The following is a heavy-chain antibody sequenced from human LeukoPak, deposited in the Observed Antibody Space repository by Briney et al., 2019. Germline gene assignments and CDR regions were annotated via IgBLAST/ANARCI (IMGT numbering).Heavy chain of an antibody. D-gene: IGHD5/OR15-5a*01. V-gene: IGHV4-39*01. CDR2: IYYSGST. J-gene: IGHJ5*02. CDR1: GGSISSSSYY. Sequence: PSETLSLTCTVSGGSISSSSYYWGWIRQPPGKGLEWIGSIYYSGSTYYNPSLKSRVTISVDTSKNQFSLQLSSVTAADTAVYYCARSVYDYWFDPWGQGTLVTVSS. CDR3: ARSVYDYWFDP.